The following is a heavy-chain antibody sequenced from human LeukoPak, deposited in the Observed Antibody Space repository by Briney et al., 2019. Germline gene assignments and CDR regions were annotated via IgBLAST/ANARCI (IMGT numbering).Heavy chain of an antibody. J-gene: IGHJ5*02. CDR1: GYTFTSYG. V-gene: IGHV1-18*01. CDR3: ARGPRYCSTTSCYNEWYLFDP. Sequence: ASVKVSCKASGYTFTSYGISWVRQAPGQGLEWMGWINGDNGNTNYAQKLQGRVTMTTDKSTSTVYMEVRSLRSDDTAVYYCARGPRYCSTTSCYNEWYLFDPWGQGTLVTVCS. D-gene: IGHD2-2*02. CDR2: INGDNGNT.